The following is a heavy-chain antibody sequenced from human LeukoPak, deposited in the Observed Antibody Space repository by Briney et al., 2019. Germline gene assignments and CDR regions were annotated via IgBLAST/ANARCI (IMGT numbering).Heavy chain of an antibody. Sequence: TGGCLRLSCAASGFTFSGYWMHWVRQAPGKGLVWVSHINYEGSSTTYADSVKGRFTISRDNAKNTLYLQMNSLRAEDTAVYYCARDCSSTSCYTPNDAFDIWGQGTMVTVSS. V-gene: IGHV3-74*01. CDR2: INYEGSST. CDR3: ARDCSSTSCYTPNDAFDI. J-gene: IGHJ3*02. CDR1: GFTFSGYW. D-gene: IGHD2-2*02.